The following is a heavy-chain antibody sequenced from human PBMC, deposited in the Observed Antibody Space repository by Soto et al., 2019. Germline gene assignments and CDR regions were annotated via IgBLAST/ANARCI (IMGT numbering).Heavy chain of an antibody. Sequence: QVQLVESGGGVVQPGRSLRLSCAASGFIFSSYGMHWVHQAPGKGLEWVAVISYDGINKYYSDSVKGRFTISRDNSKNTLYLQMNSLRAEDTAVYYCAKSVYNWNDGFFDYWGQGTLVTVSS. D-gene: IGHD1-1*01. CDR2: ISYDGINK. CDR1: GFIFSSYG. J-gene: IGHJ4*02. V-gene: IGHV3-30*18. CDR3: AKSVYNWNDGFFDY.